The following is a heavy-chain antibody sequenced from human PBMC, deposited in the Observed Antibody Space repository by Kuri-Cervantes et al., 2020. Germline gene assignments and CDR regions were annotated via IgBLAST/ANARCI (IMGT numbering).Heavy chain of an antibody. J-gene: IGHJ4*02. CDR3: ARVRSDSGSYPYYFDY. D-gene: IGHD1-26*01. Sequence: GESLKISCAASGFTFSSYAMHWVRQAPGKGLEWVAVISYDGSNKYYADSVKGRFTISRDNSKNTLYLQMNSLRAEDTAVYYRARVRSDSGSYPYYFDYWGQGTLVTVSS. V-gene: IGHV3-30-3*01. CDR1: GFTFSSYA. CDR2: ISYDGSNK.